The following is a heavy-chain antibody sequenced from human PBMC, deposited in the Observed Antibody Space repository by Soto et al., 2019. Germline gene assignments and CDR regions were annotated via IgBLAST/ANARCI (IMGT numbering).Heavy chain of an antibody. CDR1: GYTFTSYY. J-gene: IGHJ6*02. V-gene: IGHV1-46*03. CDR3: AREGHIVVVTAIPFPYYGMDV. CDR2: INPSGGST. Sequence: ASVKVSCKASGYTFTSYYMHWVRQAPGQGLEWMGIINPSGGSTSYAQKFQGRVTMTRDTSTSTVYMELSSLRSEDTAVYYCAREGHIVVVTAIPFPYYGMDVWGQGTTVTVSS. D-gene: IGHD2-21*02.